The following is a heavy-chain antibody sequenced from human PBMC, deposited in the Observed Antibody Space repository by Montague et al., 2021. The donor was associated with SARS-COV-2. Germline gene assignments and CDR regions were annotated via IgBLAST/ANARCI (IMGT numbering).Heavy chain of an antibody. CDR1: GFTFDDYA. D-gene: IGHD3-22*01. CDR2: ISWNSGSI. Sequence: SLRLSCAASGFTFDDYAMHWVRQAPGKGLEWVSGISWNSGSIGYADSVKGRFTIPRDNAKNSLYLQMNSLRAEDTALYYCAATLGVYYDNGYWGQGTLVTVSS. CDR3: AATLGVYYDNGY. V-gene: IGHV3-9*01. J-gene: IGHJ4*02.